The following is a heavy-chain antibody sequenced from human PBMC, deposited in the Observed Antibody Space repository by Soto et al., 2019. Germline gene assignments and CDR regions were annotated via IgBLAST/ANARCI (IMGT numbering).Heavy chain of an antibody. Sequence: SETLSLTCAVYGGSFSGYYWSWIRQPPGKGLEWIGEINHSGSTNYNPSLKSRVTISVDTSKNQFSLKLSSVTAADTAVYYCARGRQGGYYYGSGSYQGYYGMDVWGQGTTVT. D-gene: IGHD3-10*01. CDR2: INHSGST. V-gene: IGHV4-34*01. CDR1: GGSFSGYY. CDR3: ARGRQGGYYYGSGSYQGYYGMDV. J-gene: IGHJ6*02.